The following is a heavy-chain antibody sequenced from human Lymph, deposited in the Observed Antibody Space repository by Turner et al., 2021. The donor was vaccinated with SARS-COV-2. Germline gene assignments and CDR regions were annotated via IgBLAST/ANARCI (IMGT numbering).Heavy chain of an antibody. D-gene: IGHD1-1*01. Sequence: QVQLVQSGAEVKKPGSSLKVSCKASGGTFSTYAISWVRQAPGQGLEWLGGTIPIFGIANYAQKFQGRVTITADKFTSTAYMELSSLRSEDTAVYYCARDATGPLGYWGRGTLVTVSS. V-gene: IGHV1-69*10. J-gene: IGHJ4*02. CDR1: GGTFSTYA. CDR2: TIPIFGIA. CDR3: ARDATGPLGY.